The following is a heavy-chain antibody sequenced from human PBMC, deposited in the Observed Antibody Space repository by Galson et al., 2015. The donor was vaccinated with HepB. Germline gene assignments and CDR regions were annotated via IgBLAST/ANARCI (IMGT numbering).Heavy chain of an antibody. D-gene: IGHD3-3*01. V-gene: IGHV3-30*18. Sequence: SLRLSCAASGFTFSSYGMHWVRQAPGKGLEWVAVISYDGSNKYYADSVKGRFTISRDNSKNTLYLQMNSLRAEDTAVYYCAKDYTNYDFWSGYYTANAFDIWGQGTMVTVSS. CDR3: AKDYTNYDFWSGYYTANAFDI. CDR2: ISYDGSNK. CDR1: GFTFSSYG. J-gene: IGHJ3*02.